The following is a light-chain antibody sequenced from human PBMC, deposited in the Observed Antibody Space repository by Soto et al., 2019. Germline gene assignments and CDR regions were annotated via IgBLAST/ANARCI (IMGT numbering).Light chain of an antibody. CDR3: SSYTSSTTVV. V-gene: IGLV2-14*01. Sequence: QSALTQPASVSGSPGQSITISCSGTSNDVGSHNYVSWYQQHPGKAPKVLIYEVSNRPSGVSDRFSGSKSGTTASLTISGLQAEDEADYYCSSYTSSTTVVFGGGTKVTVL. CDR1: SNDVGSHNY. J-gene: IGLJ3*02. CDR2: EVS.